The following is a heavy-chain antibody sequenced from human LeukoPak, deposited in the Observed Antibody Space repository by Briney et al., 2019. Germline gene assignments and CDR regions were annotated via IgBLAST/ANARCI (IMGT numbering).Heavy chain of an antibody. CDR1: GFTFSSYW. D-gene: IGHD3-3*01. Sequence: GGSLRLSXAASGFTFSSYWMSWVRQAPGKGLEWVANVKQDGSEKYYVDSVKGRFTISRDNAKNSLYLQMNSLRAEDTAVYYCARVQGNYDFWSGYYRCWFDPWGQGTLVTVSS. J-gene: IGHJ5*02. CDR3: ARVQGNYDFWSGYYRCWFDP. V-gene: IGHV3-7*01. CDR2: VKQDGSEK.